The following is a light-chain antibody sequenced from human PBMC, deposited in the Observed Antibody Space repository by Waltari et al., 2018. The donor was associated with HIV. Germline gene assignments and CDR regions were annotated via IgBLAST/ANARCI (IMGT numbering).Light chain of an antibody. J-gene: IGLJ1*01. CDR2: GSF. V-gene: IGLV1-44*01. CDR3: AAWDDSLHGYV. Sequence: QSVLTQPPSASVTPGQRVTISCSATYSNIGRNTVTWYPQLPGTATKPLIFGSFQRPSGVPDRFSGSKSGTSASLAISGLHSEDEGDYYCAAWDDSLHGYVFATGTKVTVL. CDR1: YSNIGRNT.